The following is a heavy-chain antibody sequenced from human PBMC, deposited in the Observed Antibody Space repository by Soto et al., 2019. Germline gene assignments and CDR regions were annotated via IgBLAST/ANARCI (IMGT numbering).Heavy chain of an antibody. J-gene: IGHJ3*02. Sequence: ASVKVSCKASGYTFTGYYMHWVRQAPGQGLEWMGWINPNSGGTNYAQKFQGRVTMTRDTSISTAYMELSRLRSDDTAVYYCARDQSLVVVVAATNDAFDIWGQGKMLTVSS. CDR3: ARDQSLVVVVAATNDAFDI. D-gene: IGHD2-15*01. V-gene: IGHV1-2*02. CDR1: GYTFTGYY. CDR2: INPNSGGT.